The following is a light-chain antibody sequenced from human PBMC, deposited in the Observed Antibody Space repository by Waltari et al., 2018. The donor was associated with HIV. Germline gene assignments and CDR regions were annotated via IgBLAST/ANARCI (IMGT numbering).Light chain of an antibody. CDR3: QTWGTGIRV. Sequence: QLVLTQSPAASASLGASVTLTRTLSSGQSSYTIAWHQQQPEKGPRYLMKLNSDGSHSKGDGFPDRFSGSSSGAERYLTISSLQSEDEADYYCQTWGTGIRVFGGGTKLTVL. CDR2: LNSDGSH. V-gene: IGLV4-69*01. J-gene: IGLJ3*02. CDR1: SGQSSYT.